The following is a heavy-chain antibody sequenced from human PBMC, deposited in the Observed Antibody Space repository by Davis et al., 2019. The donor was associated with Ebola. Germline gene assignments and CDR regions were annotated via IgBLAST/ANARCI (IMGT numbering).Heavy chain of an antibody. J-gene: IGHJ4*02. Sequence: SETLSLTCTVSGGSIRSYYWSWIRQPPGKGLEWIGHIYYSGSTNYNPSLRSRVTISVDTSKNQFSLNLSSVTAADTAVYYCARQGGTLYFDYWGRGTLVTVSS. D-gene: IGHD3-16*01. V-gene: IGHV4-59*01. CDR2: IYYSGST. CDR3: ARQGGTLYFDY. CDR1: GGSIRSYY.